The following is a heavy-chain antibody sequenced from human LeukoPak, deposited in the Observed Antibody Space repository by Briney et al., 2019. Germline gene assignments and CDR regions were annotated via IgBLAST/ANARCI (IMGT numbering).Heavy chain of an antibody. V-gene: IGHV3-23*01. CDR2: LSGSGSTT. Sequence: GGSLRLSCAASGFIFSSYAMSWVRQAPGRGLEWVSSLSGSGSTTYYADSVKGRFTISRDSSKNTLYLQMNSLRAEDTAVYYCAKDTRYYDSSGYYRLDYWGQGTQVTVSS. CDR1: GFIFSSYA. D-gene: IGHD3-22*01. J-gene: IGHJ4*02. CDR3: AKDTRYYDSSGYYRLDY.